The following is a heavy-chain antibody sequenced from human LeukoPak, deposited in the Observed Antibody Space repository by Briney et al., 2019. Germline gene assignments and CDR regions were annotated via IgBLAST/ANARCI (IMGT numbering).Heavy chain of an antibody. Sequence: QPGRSLRLSCAASGFTFNSYAMHWVRQAPGKGLEWVAVISSDGSNNYYADSVKGRFTISRDNAKNTLYLQMNSLRAEDTAVYYCARGNYYGMDVWGQGTTVTVSS. D-gene: IGHD3-10*01. CDR3: ARGNYYGMDV. J-gene: IGHJ6*02. CDR1: GFTFNSYA. V-gene: IGHV3-30-3*01. CDR2: ISSDGSNN.